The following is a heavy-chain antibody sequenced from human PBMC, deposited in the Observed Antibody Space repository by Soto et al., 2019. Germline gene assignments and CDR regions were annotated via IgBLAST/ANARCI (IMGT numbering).Heavy chain of an antibody. D-gene: IGHD3-16*01. CDR1: GFTFSSYW. J-gene: IGHJ4*02. V-gene: IGHV3-7*01. Sequence: GGSLRLSCAASGFTFSSYWMSWVRQAPGKGLEWVASIMKDGSTKYYVDSVKGRFTISRDNAKNSLYLQMNRLGAADTAVYYCPRDPDYGNTDNWGQGTLVTVSS. CDR3: PRDPDYGNTDN. CDR2: IMKDGSTK.